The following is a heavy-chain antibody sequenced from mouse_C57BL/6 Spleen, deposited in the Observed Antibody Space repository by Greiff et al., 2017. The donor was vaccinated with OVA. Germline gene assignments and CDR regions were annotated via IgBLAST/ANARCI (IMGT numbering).Heavy chain of an antibody. CDR1: GYAFTNYL. CDR3: AMRAYEYAMDY. V-gene: IGHV1-54*01. J-gene: IGHJ4*01. Sequence: QVQLQQSGAELVRPGTSVKVSCKASGYAFTNYLIEWVKQRPGQGLEWIGVINPGSGGTNYNEKFKGKATLTADKSSSTAYMRLSCQASEVSAVARCAMRAYEYAMDYWGQGTSVTVSS. D-gene: IGHD1-1*01. CDR2: INPGSGGT.